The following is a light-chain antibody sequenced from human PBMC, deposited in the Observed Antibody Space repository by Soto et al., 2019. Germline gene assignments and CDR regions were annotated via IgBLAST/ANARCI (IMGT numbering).Light chain of an antibody. CDR2: RNN. J-gene: IGLJ2*01. Sequence: QSVLTQPPSASGTPGPRGTISCSGSSSNIGRSYVFWYKQLPGTAHRLLIYRNNQRPSGVPDRFAGSKSGTGASLAISGLRSDDEAVYYCAAWDDSLSGVVFGGGTKLTVL. V-gene: IGLV1-47*01. CDR1: SSNIGRSY. CDR3: AAWDDSLSGVV.